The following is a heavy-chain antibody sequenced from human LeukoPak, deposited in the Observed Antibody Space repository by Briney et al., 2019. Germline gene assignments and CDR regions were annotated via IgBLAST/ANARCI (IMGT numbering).Heavy chain of an antibody. Sequence: GRSLRLSCAASGFPFSTFGMHWVRQAPGKGLEWVAVIWSDGSDKYYADSVKGRFTISRDNSKSTLFLQMNSLRAEDTAVYYCARELLAATVFDYWGLGTQVTVSS. CDR1: GFPFSTFG. J-gene: IGHJ4*02. V-gene: IGHV3-33*01. CDR3: ARELLAATVFDY. D-gene: IGHD2-15*01. CDR2: IWSDGSDK.